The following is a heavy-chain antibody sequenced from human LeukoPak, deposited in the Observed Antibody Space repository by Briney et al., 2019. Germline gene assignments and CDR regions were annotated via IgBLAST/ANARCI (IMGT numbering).Heavy chain of an antibody. CDR1: GYSFTSYA. J-gene: IGHJ4*02. CDR3: ARDLHDTSGCSVY. Sequence: ASVTVSCKASGYSFTSYAISWVRQAPGQGLEWMGWINTYNGNTNYAQNLQGRVTVTTDTSTTTAYMELRSLRSDDTAVYYCARDLHDTSGCSVYWGQGTPVTVSS. D-gene: IGHD6-19*01. V-gene: IGHV1-18*01. CDR2: INTYNGNT.